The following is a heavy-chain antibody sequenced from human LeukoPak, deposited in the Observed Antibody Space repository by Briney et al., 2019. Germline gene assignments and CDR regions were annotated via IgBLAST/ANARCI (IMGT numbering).Heavy chain of an antibody. Sequence: ASVKVSCKASGYTFTSYYMHWVRQAPGQGLEWMGIINPIGDSTNYAQKFQGRVTMTRDTSTSTVYMELSSLRSEDTAVYYCASDVVVTATLDYWGQGTLVTVSS. J-gene: IGHJ4*02. CDR3: ASDVVVTATLDY. D-gene: IGHD2-21*02. CDR2: INPIGDST. CDR1: GYTFTSYY. V-gene: IGHV1-46*01.